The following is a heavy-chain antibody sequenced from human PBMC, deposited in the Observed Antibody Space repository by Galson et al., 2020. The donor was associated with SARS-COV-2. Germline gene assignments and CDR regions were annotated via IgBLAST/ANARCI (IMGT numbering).Heavy chain of an antibody. J-gene: IGHJ3*01. Sequence: SEPLSLTFTVSGGSFSSYYWSWIRQPAGKGLEWIGRIYTSGSTNYNPSLKSRVTMSVDTSKNQFTLKLSPVTAADTPAYYCARGFDLWGQGTMVTVSS. V-gene: IGHV4-4*07. CDR1: GGSFSSYY. CDR3: ARGFDL. CDR2: IYTSGST.